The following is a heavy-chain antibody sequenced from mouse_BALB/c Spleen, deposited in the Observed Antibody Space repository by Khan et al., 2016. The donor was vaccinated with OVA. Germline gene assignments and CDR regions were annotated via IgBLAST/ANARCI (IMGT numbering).Heavy chain of an antibody. D-gene: IGHD1-3*01. V-gene: IGHV5-9-3*01. Sequence: EVELVESGGGLVKPGGSLKLSCAASGFTFSSYAVSWVRQTPEKRLEWVATINSDGAYTSYPDIVKGRFTISRDNAMNPLYLHMSSLRSEDTAMYYCARHNFGPFAYWGQGTLVTVSA. J-gene: IGHJ3*01. CDR1: GFTFSSYA. CDR2: INSDGAYT. CDR3: ARHNFGPFAY.